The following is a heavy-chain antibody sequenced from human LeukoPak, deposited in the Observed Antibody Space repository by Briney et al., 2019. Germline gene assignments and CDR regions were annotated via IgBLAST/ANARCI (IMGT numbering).Heavy chain of an antibody. CDR3: AKDLGGTYFDY. CDR2: ISFDGSDK. CDR1: GFTFSSYG. Sequence: GRSLRLSCAASGFTFSSYGMHWVRQAPGKGLEWVAVISFDGSDKYYADSVTGRFTISRDDSKNMLYLQMNGLRAEDTAVYYCAKDLGGTYFDYWGQGTLVTVSS. D-gene: IGHD1-26*01. J-gene: IGHJ4*02. V-gene: IGHV3-30*18.